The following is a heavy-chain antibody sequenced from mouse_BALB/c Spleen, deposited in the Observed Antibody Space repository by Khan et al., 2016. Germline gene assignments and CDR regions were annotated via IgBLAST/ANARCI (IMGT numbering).Heavy chain of an antibody. CDR1: GYSFTDYF. CDR3: ARGESFDV. J-gene: IGHJ1*01. Sequence: VQLQQSGPELVKPGASVKISCKASGYSFTDYFMNWVMQSHEKSLEWIGRINSYNGDTFYIQKFKDKATLTVDKSSTTAHMELRSLASEDSAVSYCARGESFDVWGAGTTVTVSS. CDR2: INSYNGDT. V-gene: IGHV1-20*02.